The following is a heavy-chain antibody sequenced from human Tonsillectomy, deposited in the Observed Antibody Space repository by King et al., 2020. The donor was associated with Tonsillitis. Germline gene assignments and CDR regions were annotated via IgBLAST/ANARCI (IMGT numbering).Heavy chain of an antibody. D-gene: IGHD3-22*01. CDR1: GFTFSSYA. Sequence: VQLVESGGGVVQPGRSLRLSCAASGFTFSSYAMHWVRQAPGKGLEWVAVVSYDGSKKYYADSVKGRFTISRDNSKNTLYLQMNSLRAGDTAVYYCARDRSDYYDTSGPEDYWGQGTLVTVSS. CDR3: ARDRSDYYDTSGPEDY. CDR2: VSYDGSKK. V-gene: IGHV3-30-3*01. J-gene: IGHJ4*02.